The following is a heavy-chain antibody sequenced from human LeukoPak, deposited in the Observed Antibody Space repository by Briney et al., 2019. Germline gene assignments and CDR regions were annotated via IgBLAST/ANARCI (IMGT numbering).Heavy chain of an antibody. D-gene: IGHD2-2*02. J-gene: IGHJ3*02. CDR3: ARDGGYCSSTSCYMTGDAFDI. CDR2: INWNGGST. Sequence: GGSLRLSCAASGFTFDDYGMSWVRQAPGKGLEWVSGINWNGGSTGYADSVKGRFTISRDNSKNTLYLQMNSLRAEDTAVYYCARDGGYCSSTSCYMTGDAFDIWGQGTMVTVSS. V-gene: IGHV3-20*04. CDR1: GFTFDDYG.